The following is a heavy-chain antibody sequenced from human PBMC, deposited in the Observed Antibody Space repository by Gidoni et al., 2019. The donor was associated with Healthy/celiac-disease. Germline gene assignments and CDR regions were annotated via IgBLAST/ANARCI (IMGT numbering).Heavy chain of an antibody. D-gene: IGHD6-19*01. CDR3: ARGGPPVIAVAGHYGMDV. J-gene: IGHJ6*02. Sequence: EVQLVESGGGLVQPGGSLRLSCAASGFTFSSYDMHWVRQANGKGLEWVAAIGTAGDTYYPGSVKGRFTISRENAKNSLYLQMNSLRAEDTAVYYCARGGPPVIAVAGHYGMDVWGQGTTVTVSS. V-gene: IGHV3-13*01. CDR1: GFTFSSYD. CDR2: IGTAGDT.